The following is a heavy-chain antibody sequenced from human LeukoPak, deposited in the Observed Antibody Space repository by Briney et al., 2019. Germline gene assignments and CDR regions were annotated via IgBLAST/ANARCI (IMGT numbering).Heavy chain of an antibody. CDR3: AKEGTAMASSYFDY. CDR1: GFTFSSYG. J-gene: IGHJ4*02. V-gene: IGHV3-30*18. Sequence: GGSLRLSCAASGFTFSSYGMQWVRQAPGKELEWVAVISHDGTVQHYADSVKGRFTISRDNSDNTLYLQMNSLRDEDTAMYYCAKEGTAMASSYFDYWGQGTLITVSS. CDR2: ISHDGTVQ. D-gene: IGHD5-18*01.